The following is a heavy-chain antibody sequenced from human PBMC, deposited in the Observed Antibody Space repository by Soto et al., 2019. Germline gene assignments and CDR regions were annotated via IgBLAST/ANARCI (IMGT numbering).Heavy chain of an antibody. CDR2: INSDGSST. J-gene: IGHJ4*02. D-gene: IGHD1-26*01. V-gene: IGHV3-74*01. CDR3: ARVIYATPFDC. CDR1: GFTFSSYW. Sequence: PGGSLRLSCAASGFTFSSYWMHWVRQAPGKGLVWVSRINSDGSSTSYADSVKGRFTISRDNAKNTLYLQMNSLRAEDTAVYYCARVIYATPFDCWGQGTLVTVSS.